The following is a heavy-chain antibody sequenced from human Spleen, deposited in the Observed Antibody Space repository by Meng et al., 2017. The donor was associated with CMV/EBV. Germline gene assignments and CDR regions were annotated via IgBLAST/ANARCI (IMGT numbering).Heavy chain of an antibody. D-gene: IGHD2-8*01. J-gene: IGHJ4*02. Sequence: GESLKISCATSGFTFSSHAMSWVRQAPGKGLEWVAFIRYDGSNKYYADSVKGRFTISRDNSKNTLYLQMNSLRAEDTAVYYCATNEEDIVLMVYASQNTYWGQGTLVTVSS. CDR1: GFTFSSHA. CDR2: IRYDGSNK. CDR3: ATNEEDIVLMVYASQNTY. V-gene: IGHV3-30*02.